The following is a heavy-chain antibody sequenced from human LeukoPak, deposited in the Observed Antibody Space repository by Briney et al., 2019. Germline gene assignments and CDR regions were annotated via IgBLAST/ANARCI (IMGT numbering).Heavy chain of an antibody. V-gene: IGHV4-39*01. CDR2: IYYSGST. Sequence: PSETLSLTCTVSGGSISSSSYYWGWIRQPPGKGLEWIGSIYYSGSTYYNPSLKSRVTISVDTSKNQFSLRLNSVTAADTAVYYCARFSKYYDSSTHYLDYWGQGILVAVSS. J-gene: IGHJ4*02. CDR1: GGSISSSSYY. D-gene: IGHD3-22*01. CDR3: ARFSKYYDSSTHYLDY.